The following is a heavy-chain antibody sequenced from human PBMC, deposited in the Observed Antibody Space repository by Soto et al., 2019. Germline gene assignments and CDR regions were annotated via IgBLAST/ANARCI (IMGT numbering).Heavy chain of an antibody. CDR1: GYTFISFA. CDR3: AREDNYDYHYYYGIDA. J-gene: IGHJ6*02. CDR2: INAADGNT. Sequence: SVKVSCKASGYTFISFAILWVRQAPGQRLEWMGWINAADGNTKYSQKFQGRVTITRDTSANTAYMELSSLRSEDTAVYYCAREDNYDYHYYYGIDAWGQGTTVTVSS. V-gene: IGHV1-3*01. D-gene: IGHD3-22*01.